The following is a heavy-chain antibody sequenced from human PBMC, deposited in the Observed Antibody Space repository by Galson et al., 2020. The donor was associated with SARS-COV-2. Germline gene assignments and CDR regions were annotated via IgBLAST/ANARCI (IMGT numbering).Heavy chain of an antibody. V-gene: IGHV3-30*04. D-gene: IGHD3-10*01. CDR3: ARDGEGVWFGEFYFQH. Sequence: GESLKISCAASGFTFSSYAMHWVRQAPGKGLEWLAVISYDGSNKYYADSVKGRFTISRDNSKNTLYLQMNSLRAEDTAVYYCARDGEGVWFGEFYFQHWGQGTLVTVSS. CDR2: ISYDGSNK. CDR1: GFTFSSYA. J-gene: IGHJ1*01.